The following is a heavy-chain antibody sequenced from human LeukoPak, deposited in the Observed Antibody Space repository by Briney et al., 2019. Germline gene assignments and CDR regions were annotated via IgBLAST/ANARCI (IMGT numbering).Heavy chain of an antibody. J-gene: IGHJ4*02. CDR2: ISSSSSYI. CDR1: GFTFSSYS. CDR3: ARLYREAVAGTDY. V-gene: IGHV3-21*01. Sequence: TGGSLRLSCAASGFTFSSYSMNWVRQAPGKGLEWVSSISSSSSYIYYADSVKGRFTISRDNAKNSLYLQMNGLRAEDTAVYYCARLYREAVAGTDYWGQGTLVTVSS. D-gene: IGHD6-19*01.